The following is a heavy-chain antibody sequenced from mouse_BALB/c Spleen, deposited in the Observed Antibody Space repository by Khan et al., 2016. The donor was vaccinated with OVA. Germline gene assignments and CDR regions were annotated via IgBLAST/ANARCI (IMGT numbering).Heavy chain of an antibody. Sequence: QVQLQQSGAELAKPGASVKMSCKASGYTFINYWILWVKQRPGQGLEWIGYINPSTAYTAYNQNFKEKATLTADNSSSTAYLQLSSLTSEDAAVYYCARRGLQWDFDYWGRGTTRTVSS. CDR3: ARRGLQWDFDY. J-gene: IGHJ2*01. CDR2: INPSTAYT. D-gene: IGHD1-3*01. V-gene: IGHV1-7*01. CDR1: GYTFINYW.